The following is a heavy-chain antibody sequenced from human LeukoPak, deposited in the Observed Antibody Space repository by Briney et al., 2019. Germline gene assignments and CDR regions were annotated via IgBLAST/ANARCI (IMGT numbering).Heavy chain of an antibody. CDR1: GFIFSSYS. CDR2: ISSSSSTI. CDR3: ARATYYYDSSGYYYFDY. Sequence: GGSLRLSCAASGFIFSSYSMNWVRQAPGKGLEWVSYISSSSSTIYYADSVKGRFTISRDNAKNSLYLQMNSLRAEDTAVYYCARATYYYDSSGYYYFDYWGQGTLATVSS. J-gene: IGHJ4*02. D-gene: IGHD3-22*01. V-gene: IGHV3-48*01.